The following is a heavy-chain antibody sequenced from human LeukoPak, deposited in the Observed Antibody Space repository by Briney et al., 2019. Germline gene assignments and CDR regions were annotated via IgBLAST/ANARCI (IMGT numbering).Heavy chain of an antibody. CDR3: ARGGWLKSFNYNFDY. D-gene: IGHD5-24*01. Sequence: SETLSLTCILSGGSISSYYWSWIRQPPGKGLEWIGYIYYSGSTEYNPSLKSRVTISVDTSMNQFSLKLSSVTAADTAVYYCARGGWLKSFNYNFDYWGQGTLVTGSS. CDR1: GGSISSYY. CDR2: IYYSGST. V-gene: IGHV4-59*01. J-gene: IGHJ4*02.